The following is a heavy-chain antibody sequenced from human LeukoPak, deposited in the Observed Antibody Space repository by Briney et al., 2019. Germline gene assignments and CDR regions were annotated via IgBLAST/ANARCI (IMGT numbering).Heavy chain of an antibody. V-gene: IGHV3-7*01. Sequence: GESLRLSCVGSGFMFSNFWMTWVRQAPGKGLEWVANINEDGSEKHYVDSMKGRFTISRDNAENSLYLQMNSLSAEDTAVYYCASEINWGSGAFDVWGQGTMVTVSS. D-gene: IGHD7-27*01. CDR3: ASEINWGSGAFDV. J-gene: IGHJ3*01. CDR2: INEDGSEK. CDR1: GFMFSNFW.